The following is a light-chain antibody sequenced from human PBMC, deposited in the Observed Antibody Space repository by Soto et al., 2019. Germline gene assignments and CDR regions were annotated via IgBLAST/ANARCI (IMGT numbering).Light chain of an antibody. Sequence: DIQIPQSPSSLSSSVGPPVTITCRASQSISSYLNWYQQKPGKAPKLLIYAASSLQSGVPSRFSGSGSGTDFTLTISSLQPEDFATYYCQQSYITPRTYGQGTRLAI. V-gene: IGKV1-39*01. CDR2: AAS. CDR1: QSISSY. J-gene: IGKJ5*01. CDR3: QQSYITPRT.